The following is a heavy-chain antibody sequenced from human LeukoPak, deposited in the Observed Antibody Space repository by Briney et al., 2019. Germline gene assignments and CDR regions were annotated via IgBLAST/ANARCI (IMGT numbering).Heavy chain of an antibody. CDR3: ARARKGFDY. J-gene: IGHJ4*02. CDR2: IYYSGST. Sequence: SETLSLTCTVSGGSISSSSYYWGWIRQPPGKGLEWIGSIYYSGSTYYNPSLKSRVTISVDTSKNQFSLKLSSVTAADTAVYYCARARKGFDYWGQGTLVTVSS. CDR1: GGSISSSSYY. V-gene: IGHV4-39*07.